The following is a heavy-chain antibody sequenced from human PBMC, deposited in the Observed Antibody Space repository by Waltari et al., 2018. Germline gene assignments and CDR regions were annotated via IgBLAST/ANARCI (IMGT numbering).Heavy chain of an antibody. CDR2: MNPNSGNT. CDR3: ARSVVAATPSGY. J-gene: IGHJ4*02. CDR1: GYTFNSYD. V-gene: IGHV1-8*01. D-gene: IGHD2-15*01. Sequence: QVQLVQSGAEVKKPGASVKVSCKASGYTFNSYDLIWVRQATGQGREWMGLMNPNSGNTGYAQKFQGRVTMTRNTSISTAYMELSSLRSEDTAVYYCARSVVAATPSGYWGQGTLVTVSS.